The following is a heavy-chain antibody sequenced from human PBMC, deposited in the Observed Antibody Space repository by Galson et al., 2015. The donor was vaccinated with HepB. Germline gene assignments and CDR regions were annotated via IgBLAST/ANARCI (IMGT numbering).Heavy chain of an antibody. V-gene: IGHV3-48*01. Sequence: SLRLSCAASGFTFSSYSMNWVRQAPGKGLEWVSYIGSTSTTIYYADSVKGRFTISRDNARNSLYLQMDSLRAEDTALYYCARAAGNTIYYHGMDVWGQGTTVTVSS. D-gene: IGHD5-24*01. CDR3: ARAAGNTIYYHGMDV. CDR1: GFTFSSYS. CDR2: IGSTSTTI. J-gene: IGHJ6*02.